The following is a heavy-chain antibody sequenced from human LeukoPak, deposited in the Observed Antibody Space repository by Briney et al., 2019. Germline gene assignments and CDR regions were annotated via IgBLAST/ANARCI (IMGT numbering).Heavy chain of an antibody. CDR3: AELGITMIGGV. CDR2: ISSSGSTI. V-gene: IGHV3-48*03. J-gene: IGHJ6*04. Sequence: GGSLRLSCAASGFTFNSYNMNWVRQAPGKGLEWVSYISSSGSTIYYADSVKGRFTISRDNAKNSLYLQMNSLRAEDTAVYYCAELGITMIGGVWGKGTTVTISS. D-gene: IGHD3-10*02. CDR1: GFTFNSYN.